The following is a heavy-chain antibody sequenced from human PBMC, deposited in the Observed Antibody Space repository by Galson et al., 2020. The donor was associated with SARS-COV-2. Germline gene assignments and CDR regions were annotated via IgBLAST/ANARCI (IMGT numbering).Heavy chain of an antibody. CDR3: VKGSHDSSPYNYMDV. V-gene: IGHV3-9*01. J-gene: IGHJ6*03. CDR1: GFDFDDYA. D-gene: IGHD6-13*01. CDR2: ISWNSVTI. Sequence: GGSLRLSCAGSGFDFDDYAMHWVRQAPGKGLEWVSRISWNSVTIGYGDSVKGRFTISRDNAKNSLYLQMNSLRSEDTALYYCVKGSHDSSPYNYMDVWGKGTTVTVSS.